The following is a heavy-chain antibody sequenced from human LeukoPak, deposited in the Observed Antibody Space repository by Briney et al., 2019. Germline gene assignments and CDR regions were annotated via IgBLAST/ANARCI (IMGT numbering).Heavy chain of an antibody. CDR1: GFTFSDYY. D-gene: IGHD4-17*01. CDR3: ARAMIKRLRFSYYFDY. Sequence: GGSLRLFCAASGFTFSDYYMSWIRQAPGKGLEWVSYISSSGSTIYYADSVKGRFTISRDNAKNSLYLQMNSLRAEDTAVYYCARAMIKRLRFSYYFDYWGQGTLVTVSS. V-gene: IGHV3-11*01. J-gene: IGHJ4*02. CDR2: ISSSGSTI.